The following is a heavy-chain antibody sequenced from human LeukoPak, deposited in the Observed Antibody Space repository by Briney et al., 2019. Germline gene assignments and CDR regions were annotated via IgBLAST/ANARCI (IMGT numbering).Heavy chain of an antibody. CDR3: ARHGILTDHSVRY. CDR1: GDSITSNNFY. V-gene: IGHV4-39*01. Sequence: SETLSLTCSVSGDSITSNNFYWGWFRQPPGKGLEWIGTVYHTGITHYNPSLSSRISMSVDTAKNHFYLRLNSVTANDTAVYYCARHGILTDHSVRYWGQGILVTVSS. J-gene: IGHJ4*02. D-gene: IGHD3-9*01. CDR2: VYHTGIT.